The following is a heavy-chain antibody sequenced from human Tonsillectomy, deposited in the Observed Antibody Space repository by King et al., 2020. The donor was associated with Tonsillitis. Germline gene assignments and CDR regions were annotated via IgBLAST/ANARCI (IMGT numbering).Heavy chain of an antibody. D-gene: IGHD3-3*01. J-gene: IGHJ4*02. V-gene: IGHV4-34*01. CDR2: VNHSGST. CDR3: AGGKYDLWSGYPDYFDY. CDR1: GGSFSGFY. Sequence: VQLQQWGAGLLKPSETLSLTCAVYGGSFSGFYWSWIRQSPGKGLEWIGEVNHSGSTNYNPSLKSRVTISVDTSKNQFSLKLNSVTAADTAVYYCAGGKYDLWSGYPDYFDYWGQGTLVTVSS.